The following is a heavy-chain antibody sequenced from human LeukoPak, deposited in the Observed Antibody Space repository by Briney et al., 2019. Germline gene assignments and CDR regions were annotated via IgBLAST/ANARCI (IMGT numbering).Heavy chain of an antibody. J-gene: IGHJ3*02. CDR1: GFTFSTSA. CDR3: AAELYGVYTDCCTFHI. V-gene: IGHV1-58*01. D-gene: IGHD4-17*01. CDR2: IIVGSGAT. Sequence: SVKVSCKTSGFTFSTSAVQWVRQARGQRLEWIGWIIVGSGATNYAQSLQGRFTITRDMSTNTAYMELSSLGSEDSAVYYCAAELYGVYTDCCTFHIWGQGTMVTVSS.